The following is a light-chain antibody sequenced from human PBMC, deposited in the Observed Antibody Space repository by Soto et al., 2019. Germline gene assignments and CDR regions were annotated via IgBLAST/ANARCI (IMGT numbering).Light chain of an antibody. CDR3: QKYNSAAT. CDR1: QGISNY. V-gene: IGKV1-27*01. CDR2: AAS. Sequence: DIQMTQSPSSLSASVGDRVTITCRASQGISNYLAWYQQKSGKVPKLLIYAASTLQSGVPSRFSGSGSGTDFTLTISSLQPEDVATYYCQKYNSAATFGPGTKVDI. J-gene: IGKJ3*01.